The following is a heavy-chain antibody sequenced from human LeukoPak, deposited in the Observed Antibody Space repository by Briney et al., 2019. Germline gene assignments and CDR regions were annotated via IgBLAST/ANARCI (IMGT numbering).Heavy chain of an antibody. CDR1: GFTFSAFA. J-gene: IGHJ4*02. V-gene: IGHV3-23*01. Sequence: GGSLRLSCAASGFTFSAFAMTWVRQAPGKGLEWVSAISGSGGSTYYADSVKGRFTISRDNSKNTLYLQMNSLRAEDTAVYYCAKKVPYYYDSSGYLHWGQGTLVTVSS. CDR2: ISGSGGST. D-gene: IGHD3-22*01. CDR3: AKKVPYYYDSSGYLH.